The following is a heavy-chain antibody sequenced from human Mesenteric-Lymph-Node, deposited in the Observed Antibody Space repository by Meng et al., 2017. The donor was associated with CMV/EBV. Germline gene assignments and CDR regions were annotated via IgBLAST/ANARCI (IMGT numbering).Heavy chain of an antibody. CDR3: ASSAYYYRLDS. CDR1: AVSINSGGYY. J-gene: IGHJ4*02. D-gene: IGHD3-22*01. CDR2: IYYSGAT. Sequence: CPVSAVSINSGGYYWTWVRQHPEKGLEWLGYIYYSGATHYNPSLKGRLTISRDTSKNQFSLRLDSVTAADTAIYYCASSAYYYRLDSWGQGTLVTVSS. V-gene: IGHV4-31*03.